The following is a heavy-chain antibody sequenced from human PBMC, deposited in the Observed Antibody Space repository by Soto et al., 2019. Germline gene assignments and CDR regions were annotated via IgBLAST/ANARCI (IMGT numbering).Heavy chain of an antibody. D-gene: IGHD6-6*01. Sequence: QVQLVESGGGVVQPGRSLRLSCAASGFSFSSYGMHWVRQAPDKGLEWVAVISYDGSNKYYADSVKGRFTISRDNSKNTLYLQMNSLRAEDTAMYYCAKDSGDMDFIAARRGWFDPWGQGTLVTVSS. J-gene: IGHJ5*02. V-gene: IGHV3-30*18. CDR3: AKDSGDMDFIAARRGWFDP. CDR2: ISYDGSNK. CDR1: GFSFSSYG.